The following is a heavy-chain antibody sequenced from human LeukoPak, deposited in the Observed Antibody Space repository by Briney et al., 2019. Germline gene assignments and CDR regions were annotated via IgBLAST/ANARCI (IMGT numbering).Heavy chain of an antibody. V-gene: IGHV4-34*01. D-gene: IGHD3-16*02. J-gene: IGHJ4*02. CDR1: GESFGGSY. CDR2: INHSGST. CDR3: ASKRGSYRRHFDY. Sequence: PSETLSLTCAVYGESFGGSYWTWIRQPPGKGLEWIGEINHSGSTNYNPSLKSRVTISVDTSKNQFSLKLSSVTAADTAVYYCASKRGSYRRHFDYWFQETLVNVSS.